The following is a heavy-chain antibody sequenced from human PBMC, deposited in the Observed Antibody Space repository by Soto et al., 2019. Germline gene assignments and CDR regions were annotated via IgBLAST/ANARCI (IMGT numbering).Heavy chain of an antibody. CDR3: ARMIDIVVVVAATPRVYYFDY. Sequence: SETLSLTCTVSGGSVSSSSYYWGWVRQPPGKGLEWIGSVYYSGSTNYNPSLKSRVTISIDTSKNQFSLKLSSVTAADTAVYYCARMIDIVVVVAATPRVYYFDYWGQGTLVTVSS. V-gene: IGHV4-39*07. J-gene: IGHJ4*02. D-gene: IGHD2-15*01. CDR1: GGSVSSSSYY. CDR2: VYYSGST.